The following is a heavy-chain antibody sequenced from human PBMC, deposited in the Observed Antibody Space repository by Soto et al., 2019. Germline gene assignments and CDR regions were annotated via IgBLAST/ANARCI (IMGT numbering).Heavy chain of an antibody. CDR1: GGSISSGDYY. J-gene: IGHJ4*02. D-gene: IGHD3-10*01. V-gene: IGHV4-30-4*01. CDR2: IYYSGST. CDR3: ARVNYYYGSGSYYNPWYYFDY. Sequence: GPGPGFSSETLSLTCTVSGGSISSGDYYWSWIRQPPGKGLEWIGYIYYSGSTYYNPSLKSRVTISVDTSKNQFSLKLSSVTAADTAVYYCARVNYYYGSGSYYNPWYYFDYWGQGTLVTVSS.